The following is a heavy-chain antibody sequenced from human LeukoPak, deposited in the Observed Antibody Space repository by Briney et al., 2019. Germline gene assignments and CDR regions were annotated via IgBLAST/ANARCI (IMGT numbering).Heavy chain of an antibody. Sequence: SETLSLTCAVSGGSISSSNWWSWVRQPPGKGLEFIGSIYYSGSTYYNPSLKSRVTISVDTSKNQFSLKLSSVTAADTAVYYCARDGRGLGFYYYYMDVWGKGTTVTVSS. J-gene: IGHJ6*03. CDR3: ARDGRGLGFYYYYMDV. CDR1: GGSISSSNW. V-gene: IGHV4-4*02. CDR2: IYYSGST.